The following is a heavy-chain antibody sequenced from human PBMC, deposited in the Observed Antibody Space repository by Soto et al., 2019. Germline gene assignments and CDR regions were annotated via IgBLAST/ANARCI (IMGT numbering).Heavy chain of an antibody. D-gene: IGHD6-19*01. CDR1: GGTFSSYT. CDR3: SYSSGWYSFDY. CDR2: IIPILGIA. V-gene: IGHV1-69*02. J-gene: IGHJ4*02. Sequence: ASVKVSCKASGGTFSSYTISWVRQAPGQGLEWMGRIIPILGIANYAQKFQGRVTITADKSTSTAYMELSSLRSEDTAVYYCSYSSGWYSFDYWGQGTLVTVSS.